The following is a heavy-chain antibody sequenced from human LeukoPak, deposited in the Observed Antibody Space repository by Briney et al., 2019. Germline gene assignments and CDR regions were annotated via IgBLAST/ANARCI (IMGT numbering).Heavy chain of an antibody. CDR2: ITGSGGDT. CDR1: GFTFNNYA. CDR3: AKGSRDSRPYYFDF. V-gene: IGHV3-23*01. Sequence: GGSLRLSCAASGFTFNNYAMSWVRQAPGKVLEWVSVITGSGGDTYHADSVKGRFTISRDNSKNTLYLQMNSLRAEDTAVYYCAKGSRDSRPYYFDFWGQGTLVTVSS. D-gene: IGHD3-10*01. J-gene: IGHJ4*02.